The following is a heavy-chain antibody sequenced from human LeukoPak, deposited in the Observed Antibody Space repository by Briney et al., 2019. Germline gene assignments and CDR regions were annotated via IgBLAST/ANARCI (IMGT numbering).Heavy chain of an antibody. CDR3: ARGPVTTDAFDI. D-gene: IGHD4-17*01. CDR1: GFTFSSYA. Sequence: LRLSCAASGFTFSSYAMSWVRQPPGKGLEWIGYIYYSGSTYYNPSLKSRVTISVDTSKNQFSLKLSSVTAADTAVYYCARGPVTTDAFDIWGQGTMLTVSS. V-gene: IGHV4-30-4*08. J-gene: IGHJ3*02. CDR2: IYYSGST.